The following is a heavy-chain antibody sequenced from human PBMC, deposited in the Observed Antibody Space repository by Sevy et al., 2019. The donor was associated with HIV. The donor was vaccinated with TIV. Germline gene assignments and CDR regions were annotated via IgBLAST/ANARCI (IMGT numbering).Heavy chain of an antibody. CDR1: GYSISSGYY. CDR3: ARDHVGEWGVVATAYNWFDP. CDR2: IYHSGST. D-gene: IGHD2-15*01. V-gene: IGHV4-38-2*02. J-gene: IGHJ5*02. Sequence: KQSQTLSLTCAVSGYSISSGYYWGWIRQPPGKGLEWIGSIYHSGSTYYNPSLKSRVTISVDTSKNQFSLKLSSVTAADTAVYYCARDHVGEWGVVATAYNWFDPWGQGTLVTVSS.